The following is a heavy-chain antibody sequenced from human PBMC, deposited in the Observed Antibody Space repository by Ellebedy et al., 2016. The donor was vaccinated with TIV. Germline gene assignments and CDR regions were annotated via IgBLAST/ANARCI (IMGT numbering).Heavy chain of an antibody. D-gene: IGHD3-16*01. Sequence: GESLKISXAASGFTFSSYAMSWVRQAPGKGLEWVSAISGSGGSTYYADSVKGRFTISRDNSKNTLYLQMNSLRAEDTAVYYCARERIGGSGGNWFDPWGQGTLVTVSS. CDR3: ARERIGGSGGNWFDP. CDR1: GFTFSSYA. CDR2: ISGSGGST. V-gene: IGHV3-23*01. J-gene: IGHJ5*02.